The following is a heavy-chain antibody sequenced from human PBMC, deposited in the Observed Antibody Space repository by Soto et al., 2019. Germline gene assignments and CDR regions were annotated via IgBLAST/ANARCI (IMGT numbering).Heavy chain of an antibody. CDR2: IYYRGNT. D-gene: IGHD6-13*01. V-gene: IGHV4-39*01. CDR1: GGSISSGGHY. Sequence: SETLSLTCTVSGGSISSGGHYWGWIRQPPGKGLEWIGNIYYRGNTYYNPPLRSRVTISVDTSKNQFSLKVTSLTVADTAVYYCARHRDTSSRYLLPDYWGQGILVTVSS. J-gene: IGHJ4*02. CDR3: ARHRDTSSRYLLPDY.